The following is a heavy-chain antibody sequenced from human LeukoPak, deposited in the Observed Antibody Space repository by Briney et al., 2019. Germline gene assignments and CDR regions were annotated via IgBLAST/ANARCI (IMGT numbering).Heavy chain of an antibody. CDR2: IYYSAST. Sequence: SETLSLTCTVSGGSVSSGSYYRSWIRQPPGKGLEWIGHIYYSASTDYNPSLKSRVTISADTSKNQFSLKLSSVSAADTSVYFWSGGVVGATYFHHWGQGTLVTVLS. V-gene: IGHV4-61*01. D-gene: IGHD3-10*01. CDR1: GGSVSSGSYY. CDR3: SGGVVGATYFHH. J-gene: IGHJ1*01.